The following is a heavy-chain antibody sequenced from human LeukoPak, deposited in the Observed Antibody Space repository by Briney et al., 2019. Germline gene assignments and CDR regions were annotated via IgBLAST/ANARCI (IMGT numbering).Heavy chain of an antibody. V-gene: IGHV3-48*03. CDR3: ARDGYNFDWFDR. CDR2: ISSSGSTI. Sequence: GGSLRLSCAASGFTFSSYEMNWVRQAPGKGLEWVSYISSSGSTIYYADSVKGRFAISRDNAKNSLYLQMNSLRAEDTAVYYCARDGYNFDWFDRWGQGTLVTVSS. J-gene: IGHJ5*02. D-gene: IGHD5-24*01. CDR1: GFTFSSYE.